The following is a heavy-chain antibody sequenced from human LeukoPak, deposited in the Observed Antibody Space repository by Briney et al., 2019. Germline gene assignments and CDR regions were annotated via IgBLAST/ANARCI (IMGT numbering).Heavy chain of an antibody. CDR1: GFIFSSYE. J-gene: IGHJ4*02. CDR2: ISSSSSTI. CDR3: ARDDSIVGATLGY. D-gene: IGHD1-26*01. Sequence: GGSLRLSCAASGFIFSSYEMNWVRQAPGKGLEWVSYISSSSSTIYYADSVKGRFTISRDNAKNSLYLQMNSLRAEDTAVYYCARDDSIVGATLGYWGQGTLVTVSS. V-gene: IGHV3-48*01.